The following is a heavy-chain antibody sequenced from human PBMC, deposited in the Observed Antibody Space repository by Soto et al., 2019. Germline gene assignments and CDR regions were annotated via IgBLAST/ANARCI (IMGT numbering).Heavy chain of an antibody. CDR2: ISSSSSYI. CDR3: ARVVAPHYYYGMDV. Sequence: PGGSLRLSCAASGFTFSIYSMNWVRHAPGKGLEWVSSISSSSSYIYYADSVKGRFTISRDNAKNSLYLQMNSLRAEDTAVYYCARVVAPHYYYGMDVWGQGTTVTVSS. J-gene: IGHJ6*02. CDR1: GFTFSIYS. D-gene: IGHD2-15*01. V-gene: IGHV3-21*01.